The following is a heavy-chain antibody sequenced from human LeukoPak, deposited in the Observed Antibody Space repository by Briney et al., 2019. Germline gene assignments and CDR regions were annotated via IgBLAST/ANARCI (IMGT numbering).Heavy chain of an antibody. CDR3: AVRYCSSTSCYSNDAFDI. V-gene: IGHV1-69*06. CDR1: GGTFSSYA. D-gene: IGHD2-2*01. J-gene: IGHJ3*02. CDR2: IIPIFGTA. Sequence: GASVKVSRKASGGTFSSYAISWVRQAPGQGLEWMGGIIPIFGTANYARKFQGRVTITADKSTSTAYMELSSLRSEDTAVYYCAVRYCSSTSCYSNDAFDIWGQGTMVTVSS.